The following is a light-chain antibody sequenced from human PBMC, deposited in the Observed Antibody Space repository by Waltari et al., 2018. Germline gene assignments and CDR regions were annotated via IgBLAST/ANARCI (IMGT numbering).Light chain of an antibody. CDR2: WAS. Sequence: DIVMTQSPDSLAVSLGERATVNCKSSQNILYNPNNRNYLAWYQQKPGQPPKLLIYWASTRESGVPDRFSGSGSGTDFTLTISSLQAEDVAVYFCQQYYSTPFTFGQGTKLEIK. CDR3: QQYYSTPFT. CDR1: QNILYNPNNRNY. V-gene: IGKV4-1*01. J-gene: IGKJ2*01.